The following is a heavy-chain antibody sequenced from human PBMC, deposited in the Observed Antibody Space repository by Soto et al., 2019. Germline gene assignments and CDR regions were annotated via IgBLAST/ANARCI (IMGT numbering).Heavy chain of an antibody. CDR2: IDPSDSYT. J-gene: IGHJ6*02. Sequence: GESLKISCKGSGYSFTSYWISWVRQMPGKGLEWMGRIDPSDSYTNYSPSFQGHVTISADKSISTAYLQWSSLKASDTAMYYCARLGDCSSTSCYISGYYYYGMDVWGQGTKVTVSS. CDR3: ARLGDCSSTSCYISGYYYYGMDV. V-gene: IGHV5-10-1*01. D-gene: IGHD2-2*02. CDR1: GYSFTSYW.